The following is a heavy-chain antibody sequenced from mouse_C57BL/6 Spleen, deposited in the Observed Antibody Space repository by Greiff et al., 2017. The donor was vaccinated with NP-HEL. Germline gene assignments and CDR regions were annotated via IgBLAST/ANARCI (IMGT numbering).Heavy chain of an antibody. Sequence: QVHVKQSGAELARPGASVKLSCKASGYTFTSYGISWVKQRTGQGLEWIGEIYPRSGNTYYNEKFKGKATLTADKSSSTAYMELRSLTSEDSAVYFCARGYSNGSYAMDYWGQGTSVTVSS. CDR3: ARGYSNGSYAMDY. J-gene: IGHJ4*01. CDR2: IYPRSGNT. CDR1: GYTFTSYG. V-gene: IGHV1-81*01. D-gene: IGHD2-5*01.